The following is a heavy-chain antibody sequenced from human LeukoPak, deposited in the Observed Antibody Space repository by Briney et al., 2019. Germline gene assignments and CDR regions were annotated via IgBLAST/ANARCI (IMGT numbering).Heavy chain of an antibody. D-gene: IGHD1-26*01. V-gene: IGHV1-18*01. CDR2: ISAYNGNT. CDR3: ARVVSRGSPRMYWFDP. J-gene: IGHJ5*02. CDR1: GYTFTSYG. Sequence: GASVKVSCKASGYTFTSYGISWVRQAPGQGLEWMGWISAYNGNTNYAQKLQGRVTMTTDTSTSTAYMELRSLRSDDTAVYYCARVVSRGSPRMYWFDPWGQGTLVTVSS.